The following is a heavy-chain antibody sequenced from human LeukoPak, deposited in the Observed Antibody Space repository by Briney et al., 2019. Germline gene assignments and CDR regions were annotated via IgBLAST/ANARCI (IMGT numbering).Heavy chain of an antibody. V-gene: IGHV3-11*04. D-gene: IGHD5-18*01. CDR1: GFTFSDYY. J-gene: IGHJ4*02. CDR2: ISSSGSTI. CDR3: YLTWIQLWLSWYFDY. Sequence: KPGGSLRLSCAASGFTFSDYYMSWIRQAPGKGLEWVSYISSSGSTIYYADSVKGRFTISRDNAKNSLYLQMNSLRAEDTAVYLPYLTWIQLWLSWYFDYWGQGTLVTVSS.